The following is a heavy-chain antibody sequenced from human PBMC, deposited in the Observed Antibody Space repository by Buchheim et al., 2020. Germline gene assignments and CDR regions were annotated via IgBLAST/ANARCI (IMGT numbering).Heavy chain of an antibody. CDR3: AKDLRYCSGGTCHAYYYYGMDV. V-gene: IGHV3-23*01. J-gene: IGHJ6*02. D-gene: IGHD2-15*01. Sequence: EVQLLESGGGLVQPGGSLRLSCAASGFTFYTYAMNWVRQAPGRGLEWISAISGSGGTTYRADSVKGRFTVSRDTPKNTLYLQMNSLRAEDTAIYYCAKDLRYCSGGTCHAYYYYGMDVWGQGTT. CDR1: GFTFYTYA. CDR2: ISGSGGTT.